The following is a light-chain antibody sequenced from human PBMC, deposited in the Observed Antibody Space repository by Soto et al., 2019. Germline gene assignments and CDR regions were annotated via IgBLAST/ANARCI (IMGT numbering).Light chain of an antibody. CDR2: EVS. V-gene: IGLV2-14*01. CDR3: ISYTSSSTRV. CDR1: SSDVGGYNY. J-gene: IGLJ3*02. Sequence: QSVLTQPASVSGSPGQSITISCTGTSSDVGGYNYVSWYQQHPDKAPKLMIYEVSNRPSGASNRFSGSKSGNTASLTISGLQAEDEADYYCISYTSSSTRVFGGGTKLTVL.